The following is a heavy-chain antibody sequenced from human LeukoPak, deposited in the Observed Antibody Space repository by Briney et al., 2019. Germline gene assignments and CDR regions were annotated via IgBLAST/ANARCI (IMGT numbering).Heavy chain of an antibody. CDR2: INHSGST. J-gene: IGHJ5*02. CDR1: GGSFSGYY. CDR3: ARAPSSTWFAP. D-gene: IGHD6-13*01. V-gene: IGHV4-34*01. Sequence: SETLTLTCAVYGGSFSGYYWSWIRQPPGKGLEWIGEINHSGSTNYNPSLKSPVTISVDTSKKQFSLKLSSVTAADTAVYYCARAPSSTWFAPWGQGTLVTVSS.